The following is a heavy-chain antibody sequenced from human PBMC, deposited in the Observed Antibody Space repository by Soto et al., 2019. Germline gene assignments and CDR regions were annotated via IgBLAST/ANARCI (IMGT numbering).Heavy chain of an antibody. CDR2: IYHSGST. D-gene: IGHD5-18*01. V-gene: IGHV4-4*02. CDR1: GGSISSSNW. J-gene: IGHJ5*02. CDR3: ARVQGGSGYSYGYGWFDP. Sequence: SETLSLTCAVSGGSISSSNWWSWVRQPPGKGLEWIGEIYHSGSTNYNPSLKSRVTISVDKSKNQFSLKLSSVTAADTAVYYCARVQGGSGYSYGYGWFDPWGQGTLVTVSS.